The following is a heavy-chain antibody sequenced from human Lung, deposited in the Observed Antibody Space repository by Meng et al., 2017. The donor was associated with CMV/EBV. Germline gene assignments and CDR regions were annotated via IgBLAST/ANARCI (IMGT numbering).Heavy chain of an antibody. V-gene: IGHV3-48*04. CDR2: ISTSSSTI. J-gene: IGHJ6*02. D-gene: IGHD3-3*01. CDR3: AGGVPTAIGYYDFWIGYLYGMGV. CDR1: GFTFSTYT. Sequence: ETLSLXXAASGFTFSTYTMNWVRQAPGKGLEWVSDISTSSSTIYYADSVKGRFTISRDNAKNSLYLQMNSLRAEDTAVYYCAGGVPTAIGYYDFWIGYLYGMGVWGQETTVTVSS.